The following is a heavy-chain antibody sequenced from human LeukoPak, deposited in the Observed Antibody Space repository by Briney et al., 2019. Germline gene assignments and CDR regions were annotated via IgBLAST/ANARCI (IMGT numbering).Heavy chain of an antibody. CDR3: ARGRRGYSGYTIDY. CDR2: IYYSGST. Sequence: PSETLSLTCTVSGGSVSSGSYYWSWIRQPPGKGLEWIGYIYYSGSTNYNPSLKSRVTISVDTSKNQFSLKLSSVTAADTAVYYCARGRRGYSGYTIDYWGQGTLVTVSS. V-gene: IGHV4-61*01. D-gene: IGHD5-12*01. J-gene: IGHJ4*02. CDR1: GGSVSSGSYY.